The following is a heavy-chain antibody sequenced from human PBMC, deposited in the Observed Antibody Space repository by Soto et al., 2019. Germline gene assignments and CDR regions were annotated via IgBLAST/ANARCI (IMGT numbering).Heavy chain of an antibody. J-gene: IGHJ6*03. CDR2: ISGSGGST. CDR3: AKDLGRDHVDIVVVPAAMTAIYYYYYYMDV. CDR1: GFTFSSYA. V-gene: IGHV3-23*01. Sequence: GGSLRLSCAASGFTFSSYAMSWVRQAPGKGLEWVSAISGSGGSTYYADSVKGRFTISRDNSKNTLYLQRNSLRAEDTAVYYCAKDLGRDHVDIVVVPAAMTAIYYYYYYMDVWGKGTTVTVSS. D-gene: IGHD2-2*03.